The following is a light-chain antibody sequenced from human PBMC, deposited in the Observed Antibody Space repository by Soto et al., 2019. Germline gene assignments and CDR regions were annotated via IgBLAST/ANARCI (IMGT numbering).Light chain of an antibody. Sequence: QSALTQPRSVSGSPGQSVTISCTGTSSDVGGYNYVSWYRRHPGKAPKLMIYDVNKRPSGVPDRFSGSKSGNTASLTISGLQAADEADYYCCSYAGTYTYDFGTGTKVTVL. J-gene: IGLJ1*01. CDR2: DVN. CDR1: SSDVGGYNY. CDR3: CSYAGTYTYD. V-gene: IGLV2-11*01.